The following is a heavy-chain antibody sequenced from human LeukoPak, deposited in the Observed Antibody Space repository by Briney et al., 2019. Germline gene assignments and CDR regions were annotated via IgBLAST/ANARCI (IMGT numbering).Heavy chain of an antibody. V-gene: IGHV5-10-1*01. CDR3: ARLESSGYYVY. D-gene: IGHD3-22*01. Sequence: GESLKISCKGSGYSFTSYWISWVRQMPGKGLEWMGRIDPRDSYTKYSPSFQGHVSISADKSISTAYLQWSSLKASDTATYYCARLESSGYYVYWGQGTLVTVST. CDR2: IDPRDSYT. CDR1: GYSFTSYW. J-gene: IGHJ4*02.